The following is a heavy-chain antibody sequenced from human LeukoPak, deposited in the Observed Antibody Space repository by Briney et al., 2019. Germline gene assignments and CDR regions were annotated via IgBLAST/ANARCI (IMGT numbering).Heavy chain of an antibody. Sequence: ASVKVSCKASGYTFTGYYMHWVRQAPGQGLEWMGWINPNSGGTNYAQKFQGRVTMTRDTSISTAYMELSRLRSDDTAVYYCAREGGRAAADAFDTWGQGTMVTVSS. CDR1: GYTFTGYY. D-gene: IGHD6-13*01. V-gene: IGHV1-2*02. CDR2: INPNSGGT. J-gene: IGHJ3*02. CDR3: AREGGRAAADAFDT.